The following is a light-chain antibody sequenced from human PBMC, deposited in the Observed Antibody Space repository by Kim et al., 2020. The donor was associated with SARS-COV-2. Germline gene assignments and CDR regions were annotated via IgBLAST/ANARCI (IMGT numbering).Light chain of an antibody. CDR1: QSVSSY. CDR2: DAS. V-gene: IGKV3-11*01. J-gene: IGKJ4*01. CDR3: QQRSNWLT. Sequence: SLSPGDRATLSCRASQSVSSYLDWYQQKPGQAPRLLIYDASNRATGIPARFSGSGSGTDFTLTISSLEPEDFAVYYWQQRSNWLTFGGGTKVDIK.